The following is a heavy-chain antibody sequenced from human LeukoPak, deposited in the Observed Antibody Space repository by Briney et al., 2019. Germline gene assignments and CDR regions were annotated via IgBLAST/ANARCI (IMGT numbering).Heavy chain of an antibody. CDR2: VYTSGST. CDR1: GGSISSYY. D-gene: IGHD4-17*01. CDR3: ARDSMVSDYGDENWFDP. J-gene: IGHJ5*02. V-gene: IGHV4-4*07. Sequence: SETLSLTCTVSGGSISSYYWSWIRPPAGKGLEWIGRVYTSGSTNYNPSLKSRVTMSVDTSKNQFSLKLGSVTAADTAVYYCARDSMVSDYGDENWFDPWGQGTLVTVSS.